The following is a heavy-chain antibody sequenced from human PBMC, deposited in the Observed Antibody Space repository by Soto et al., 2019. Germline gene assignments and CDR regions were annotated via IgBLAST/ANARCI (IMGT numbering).Heavy chain of an antibody. Sequence: PGGSLRLSCAASGFTISSYGMHWVRQAPGKGLEWVAVIWYDGSNKYYADSVKGRFTISRDNSKNTLYLQMNSLRAEDTAVYYCARDRVQIGQWLAKNWFDPWGQGTLVTVSS. CDR3: ARDRVQIGQWLAKNWFDP. CDR2: IWYDGSNK. V-gene: IGHV3-33*01. D-gene: IGHD6-19*01. CDR1: GFTISSYG. J-gene: IGHJ5*02.